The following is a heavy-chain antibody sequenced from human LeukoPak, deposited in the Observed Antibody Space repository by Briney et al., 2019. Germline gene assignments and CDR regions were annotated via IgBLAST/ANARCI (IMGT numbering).Heavy chain of an antibody. CDR1: GFTFSSYW. CDR2: INSDGSST. Sequence: GGSLRLSCVASGFTFSSYWMHWVRQAPGKGLVWVSRINSDGSSTSYADSVKGRFTISRDNAKNTLYLQMNSLRAEDTAVYYCARDPGSSSWYYYYYYGMDVWGQGTTVTVS. V-gene: IGHV3-74*01. D-gene: IGHD6-13*01. J-gene: IGHJ6*02. CDR3: ARDPGSSSWYYYYYYGMDV.